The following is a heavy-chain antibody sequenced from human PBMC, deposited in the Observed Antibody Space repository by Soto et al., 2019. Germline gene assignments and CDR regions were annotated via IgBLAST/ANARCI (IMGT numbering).Heavy chain of an antibody. CDR2: IYYSGST. CDR1: GGSISSGGYY. Sequence: SETLSLTCTVSGGSISSGGYYWSWIRQHPGKGLEWIGYIYYSGSTYYNPSLKSRVTISVDTSKNQFSLKLSSVTAADTAVYYCARDSSSSTRRAFDIWGQGTMVTVSS. J-gene: IGHJ3*02. V-gene: IGHV4-31*03. CDR3: ARDSSSSTRRAFDI. D-gene: IGHD6-6*01.